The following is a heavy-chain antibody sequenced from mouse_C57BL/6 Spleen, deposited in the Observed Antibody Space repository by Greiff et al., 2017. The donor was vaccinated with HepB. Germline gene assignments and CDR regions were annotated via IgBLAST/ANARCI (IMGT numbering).Heavy chain of an antibody. D-gene: IGHD2-10*01. V-gene: IGHV1-69*01. CDR1: GYTFTSYW. J-gene: IGHJ3*01. Sequence: QVQLQQPGAELVMPGASVKLSCKASGYTFTSYWMHWVKQRPGQGLEWIGEIDPSDSYTNYNQKFKGKSTLTVDKSSSTAYMQLSSLTSEDSAVYYCARRPYYGNGAWFAYWGQGTLVTVSA. CDR3: ARRPYYGNGAWFAY. CDR2: IDPSDSYT.